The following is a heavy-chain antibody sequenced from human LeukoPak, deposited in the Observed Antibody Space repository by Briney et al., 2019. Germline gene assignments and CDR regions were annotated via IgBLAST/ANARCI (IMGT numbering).Heavy chain of an antibody. D-gene: IGHD4-17*01. CDR2: IYSSGST. Sequence: SGGSLRLSCAASGFTVSSNYMNWVRQAPGKGLEWVSVIYSSGSTYYADSVKGRFTISRDNSKNTLYLQMKSLRAEDTAVYDCARDLYGVSHDYWGQGTLVTVSS. CDR3: ARDLYGVSHDY. V-gene: IGHV3-53*01. J-gene: IGHJ4*02. CDR1: GFTVSSNY.